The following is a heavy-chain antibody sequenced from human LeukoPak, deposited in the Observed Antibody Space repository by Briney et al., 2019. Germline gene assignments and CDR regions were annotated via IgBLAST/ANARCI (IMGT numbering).Heavy chain of an antibody. Sequence: PGGSLRLSCAASGFTLDDYAMQWVRHARGKGLEWVSLISGDGGSTYYADSVKGRFTISRDNSKNSLYLQMNSLRTEDTALYYCAKDGRGFFFDYWGQGTLVTVSS. D-gene: IGHD1-26*01. V-gene: IGHV3-43*02. CDR3: AKDGRGFFFDY. CDR1: GFTLDDYA. CDR2: ISGDGGST. J-gene: IGHJ4*02.